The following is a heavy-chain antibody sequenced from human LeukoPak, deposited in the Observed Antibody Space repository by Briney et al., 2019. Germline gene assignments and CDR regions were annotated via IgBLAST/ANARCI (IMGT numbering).Heavy chain of an antibody. Sequence: SETLSLTCTVSGGSISSYCWSWIRQPPGKGLEWIGYIYYSGSTNYNPSLKSRVTISVYTSKNQFSLKLSSVTAADTAVYYCARFYDSSAPDAFDIWGQGTMVTVSS. CDR1: GGSISSYC. CDR2: IYYSGST. V-gene: IGHV4-59*01. J-gene: IGHJ3*02. CDR3: ARFYDSSAPDAFDI. D-gene: IGHD3-22*01.